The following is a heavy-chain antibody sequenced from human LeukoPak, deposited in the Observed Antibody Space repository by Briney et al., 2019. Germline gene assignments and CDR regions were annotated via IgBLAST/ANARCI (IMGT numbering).Heavy chain of an antibody. CDR1: GFTFSSYG. J-gene: IGHJ4*02. D-gene: IGHD3-3*01. CDR3: AKSTFDDFWSGALDY. V-gene: IGHV3-30*18. CDR2: ISYDGSNK. Sequence: PGGSLRLSCAASGFTFSSYGMHWVRQAPGKGLEGVAVISYDGSNKYYADSVKGRFTISRDNSKNTLYLQMNSLRAEDTAVYYCAKSTFDDFWSGALDYWGQGTLVTVSS.